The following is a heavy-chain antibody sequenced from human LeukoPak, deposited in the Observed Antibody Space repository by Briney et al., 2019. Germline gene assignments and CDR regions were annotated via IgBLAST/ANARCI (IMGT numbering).Heavy chain of an antibody. Sequence: GGSLRLSCAGSGFIFSSYAMSWVRQAPGKGLEWVSAISGSGGSTYYADSVKGRFTISRDNSKNTLYLQMNSLRAEDTAVYYCAKGGYYYDSSHAFDIWGQGTMVTVSS. CDR1: GFIFSSYA. CDR3: AKGGYYYDSSHAFDI. CDR2: ISGSGGST. J-gene: IGHJ3*02. V-gene: IGHV3-23*01. D-gene: IGHD3-22*01.